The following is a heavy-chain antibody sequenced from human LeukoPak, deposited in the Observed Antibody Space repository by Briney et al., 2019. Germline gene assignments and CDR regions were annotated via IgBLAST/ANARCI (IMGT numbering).Heavy chain of an antibody. CDR3: ARGRSTGYPYYFEY. Sequence: ASVKVSCKASGYTFTSYDINWVRQATGQGLEWMGWMNPNNGSTGYAQKLQGRVTITRNTSISTAYMELSGLRSEDTAMYYCARGRSTGYPYYFEYWGQGTLVTVSS. V-gene: IGHV1-8*03. CDR1: GYTFTSYD. J-gene: IGHJ4*02. CDR2: MNPNNGST. D-gene: IGHD5-12*01.